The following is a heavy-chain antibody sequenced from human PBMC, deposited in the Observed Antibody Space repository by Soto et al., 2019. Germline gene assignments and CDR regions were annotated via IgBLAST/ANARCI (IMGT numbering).Heavy chain of an antibody. V-gene: IGHV4-59*03. CDR1: GAAMSSYY. D-gene: IGHD3-22*01. CDR3: ATDSTGYYSDAFDV. J-gene: IGHJ3*01. Sequence: QLQESGPGLVKPSETLSLTCTVSGAAMSSYYWSWLRQSPGKGLEWIGYIYNSGTTDYNPSLKSRVTISVERAKFQFSLKLTSVTAADTAGYYCATDSTGYYSDAFDVWGQGARVIVSS. CDR2: IYNSGTT.